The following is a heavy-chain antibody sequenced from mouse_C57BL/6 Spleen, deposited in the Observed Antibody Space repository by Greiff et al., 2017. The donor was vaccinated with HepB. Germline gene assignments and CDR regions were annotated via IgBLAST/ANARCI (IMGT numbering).Heavy chain of an antibody. CDR2: IDPSDSYT. J-gene: IGHJ2*01. CDR3: ARSAYYYGSSGYFDY. D-gene: IGHD1-1*01. Sequence: VKLQQPGAELVRPGTSVKLSCKASGYTFTSYWMHWVKQRPGQGLEWIGVIDPSDSYTNYNQKFKGKATLTVDTSSSTAYMQLSSLTSEDSAVYYCARSAYYYGSSGYFDYWGQGTTLTVSS. V-gene: IGHV1-59*01. CDR1: GYTFTSYW.